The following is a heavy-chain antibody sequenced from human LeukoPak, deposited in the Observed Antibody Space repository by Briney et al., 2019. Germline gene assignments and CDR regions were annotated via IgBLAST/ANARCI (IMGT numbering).Heavy chain of an antibody. CDR1: GFTFSSYW. Sequence: PGGSLRLSCAASGFTFSSYWMNWVWQAPGKGLERVANIKQDGSEKYYVDSVKGRFIISRDDAKNSLYLQMNRLRADDTAVYYCARDHRGIYSPFDYWGQGTLVTVSS. V-gene: IGHV3-7*01. D-gene: IGHD2-21*01. J-gene: IGHJ4*02. CDR2: IKQDGSEK. CDR3: ARDHRGIYSPFDY.